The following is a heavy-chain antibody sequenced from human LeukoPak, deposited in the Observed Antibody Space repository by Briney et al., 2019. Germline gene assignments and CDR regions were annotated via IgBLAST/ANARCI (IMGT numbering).Heavy chain of an antibody. V-gene: IGHV3-33*01. Sequence: GGSLRLSCAASGFTFSSYGMHCVRQAPGKGLEWVAVIWYDGSNKYYADSVKGRFTISRDNSKNTLYLQMNSLRAEDTAVYYCAREHSSGWYEYDYWGQGTLVTVSS. J-gene: IGHJ4*02. CDR1: GFTFSSYG. CDR3: AREHSSGWYEYDY. CDR2: IWYDGSNK. D-gene: IGHD6-19*01.